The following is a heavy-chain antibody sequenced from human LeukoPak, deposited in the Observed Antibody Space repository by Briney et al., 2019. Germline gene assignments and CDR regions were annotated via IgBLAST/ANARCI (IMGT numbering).Heavy chain of an antibody. V-gene: IGHV3-21*01. CDR2: ISSSSSYI. D-gene: IGHD5-18*01. Sequence: GGSLRLSCAASGFTFSSYSMNCVRQAPGKGLEWVSSISSSSSYIYYADSVKGRFTISRDNAKNSLYLQMNSLRAEDTAVYYCASVDTAMVIPWGPDYWGQGTLVTVSS. CDR1: GFTFSSYS. J-gene: IGHJ4*02. CDR3: ASVDTAMVIPWGPDY.